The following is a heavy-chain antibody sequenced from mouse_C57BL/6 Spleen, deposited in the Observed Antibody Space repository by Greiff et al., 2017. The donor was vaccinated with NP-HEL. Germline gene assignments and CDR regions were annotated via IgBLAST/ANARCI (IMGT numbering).Heavy chain of an antibody. J-gene: IGHJ2*01. V-gene: IGHV5-16*01. CDR2: INYDGSST. Sequence: EVNVVESEGGLVQPGSSMKLSCTASGFTFSDYYMAWVRQVPEKGLEWVANINYDGSSTYYLDSLKSRFIISRDNAKNILYLQMSSLKSEDTATYYCARALANWDYFDYWGQGTTLTVSS. D-gene: IGHD4-1*01. CDR1: GFTFSDYY. CDR3: ARALANWDYFDY.